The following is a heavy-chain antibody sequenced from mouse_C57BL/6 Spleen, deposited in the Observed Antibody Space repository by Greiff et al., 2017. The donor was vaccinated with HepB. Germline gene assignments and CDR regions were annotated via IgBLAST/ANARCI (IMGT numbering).Heavy chain of an antibody. CDR3: AISYYYGSSYVGDAMDY. CDR2: IYPRSGNT. Sequence: QVQLQQSGAELARPGASVKLSCKASGYTFTSYGISWVKQRTGQGLEWIGEIYPRSGNTYYNEKFKGKATLTADKSSSTAYMELRSLTSEDSAVYFCAISYYYGSSYVGDAMDYWGQGTSVTVSS. CDR1: GYTFTSYG. J-gene: IGHJ4*01. V-gene: IGHV1-81*01. D-gene: IGHD1-1*01.